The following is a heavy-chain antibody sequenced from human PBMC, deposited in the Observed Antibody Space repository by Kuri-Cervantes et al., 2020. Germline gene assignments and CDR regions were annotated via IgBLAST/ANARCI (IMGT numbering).Heavy chain of an antibody. V-gene: IGHV3-30*18. CDR2: ISYDGSNK. Sequence: GGSLRLSCAASGFTFSSYGMHWVRQAPGKGLEWVAVISYDGSNKYYADSVKDRFTISRDNSKNTLYLQMNSLRAEDTAVYYCAKDYYDSSGYYYYYYGMDVWGQGTTVTVSS. CDR1: GFTFSSYG. D-gene: IGHD3-22*01. J-gene: IGHJ6*02. CDR3: AKDYYDSSGYYYYYYGMDV.